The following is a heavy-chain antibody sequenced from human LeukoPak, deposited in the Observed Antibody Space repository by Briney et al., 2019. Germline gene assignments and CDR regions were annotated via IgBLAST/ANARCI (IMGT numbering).Heavy chain of an antibody. Sequence: SETLSLTCTVSGGSISSSSYYWGWIRQPPGKGLEWIGSIYYSGSTYYNPSLKSRVTISLDTSKNQFSLKLSSVTAADTAVYYCARQGFGSSYFDYWGQGTLVTVSS. J-gene: IGHJ4*02. D-gene: IGHD3-16*01. V-gene: IGHV4-39*07. CDR3: ARQGFGSSYFDY. CDR2: IYYSGST. CDR1: GGSISSSSYY.